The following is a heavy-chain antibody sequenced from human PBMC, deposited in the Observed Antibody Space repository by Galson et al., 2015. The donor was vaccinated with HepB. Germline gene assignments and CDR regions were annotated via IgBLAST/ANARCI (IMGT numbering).Heavy chain of an antibody. Sequence: SLRLSCAASGFSFSDYFMSWIRQAPGKGLEWVSYISSTTSYTSYADSVKGRFTISRDNAKNSLYLQMNNLRAEDTAVYYCARDRYSSSWFSYYDYAMDVWGQGTTVTVSS. D-gene: IGHD6-13*01. CDR3: ARDRYSSSWFSYYDYAMDV. CDR2: ISSTTSYT. CDR1: GFSFSDYF. J-gene: IGHJ6*02. V-gene: IGHV3-11*06.